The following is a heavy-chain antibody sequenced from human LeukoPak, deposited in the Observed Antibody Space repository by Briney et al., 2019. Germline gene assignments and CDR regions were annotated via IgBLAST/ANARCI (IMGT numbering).Heavy chain of an antibody. Sequence: SETLSLTCTVSGGSIRSYYWSWIRQPPGKGLEWIGFIYYSGNTNYNPSLKSRVTISVDTSMNQFSLKLSSVTAADTAVYYCARDLNYYDSSGYSSPVAFDIWGQGTMVTVSS. V-gene: IGHV4-59*01. J-gene: IGHJ3*02. CDR1: GGSIRSYY. D-gene: IGHD3-22*01. CDR2: IYYSGNT. CDR3: ARDLNYYDSSGYSSPVAFDI.